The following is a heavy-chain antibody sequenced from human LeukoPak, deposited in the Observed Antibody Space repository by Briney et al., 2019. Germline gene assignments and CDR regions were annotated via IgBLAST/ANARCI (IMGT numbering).Heavy chain of an antibody. Sequence: ASVKVSCKVSGYTLTELSMHWVRQAPGKGLEWMGGFDPEDGETIYAQKFQGRVTMTEDTSTDTAYMELSRLRSEDTAVYYCATGTSGSYYVGIVRPIDYWGQGTLVTVSS. V-gene: IGHV1-24*01. D-gene: IGHD1-26*01. CDR2: FDPEDGET. CDR3: ATGTSGSYYVGIVRPIDY. CDR1: GYTLTELS. J-gene: IGHJ4*02.